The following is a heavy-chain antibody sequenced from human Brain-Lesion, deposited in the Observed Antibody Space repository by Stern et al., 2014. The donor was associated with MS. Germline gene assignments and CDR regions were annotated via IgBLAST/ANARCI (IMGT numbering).Heavy chain of an antibody. CDR3: ARGRVVPGFQYYATDV. J-gene: IGHJ6*02. V-gene: IGHV4-61*02. CDR2: IFNSGST. CDR1: GGSISSGGYY. Sequence: QVQLVESGPGLVKPSQTLSLSCTVSGGSISSGGYYWSWIRQPAGKGLEWIGRIFNSGSTSYTPSLKSRVTIPIDTSKNQFPLRLNSMTAADTAVYYCARGRVVPGFQYYATDVWGQGTTVIVSS. D-gene: IGHD2-2*01.